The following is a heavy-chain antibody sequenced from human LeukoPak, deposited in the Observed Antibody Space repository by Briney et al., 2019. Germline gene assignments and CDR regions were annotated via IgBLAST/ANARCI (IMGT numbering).Heavy chain of an antibody. D-gene: IGHD2-2*01. J-gene: IGHJ6*03. CDR1: GYTFTSYY. CDR3: ARTSYRSYYYYMDV. Sequence: ASVTVSCKASGYTFTSYYMHWVRQAPGQGLEWMGWISAYNGNTNYAQKLQGRVTMTTDTSTSTAYMELRSLRSDDTAVYYCARTSYRSYYYYMDVWGKGTTVTVSS. V-gene: IGHV1-18*04. CDR2: ISAYNGNT.